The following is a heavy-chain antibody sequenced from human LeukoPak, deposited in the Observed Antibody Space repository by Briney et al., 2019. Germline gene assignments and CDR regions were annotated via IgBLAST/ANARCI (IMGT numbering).Heavy chain of an antibody. CDR2: ISGSGGST. D-gene: IGHD3-22*01. CDR1: GFTFDDHG. J-gene: IGHJ4*02. CDR3: AKAFLYDSSGYYY. Sequence: GGSLRLSCAASGFTFDDHGMSWVRQAPGKGLEWVSGISGSGGSTYYADSVKGRFTISRDNSKNTLYLQMNSLRAEDTAVYYCAKAFLYDSSGYYYWGQGTLVTVSS. V-gene: IGHV3-23*01.